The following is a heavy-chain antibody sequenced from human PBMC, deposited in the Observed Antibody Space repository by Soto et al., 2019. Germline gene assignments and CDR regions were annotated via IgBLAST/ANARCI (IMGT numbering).Heavy chain of an antibody. Sequence: PSETVSLTCIVSGGSVSRSNWWSWVRQPPGKGLEWIGEIYHSGSTTYNPSLKSRATISVDKSENQFSLRLKSVTAADTAVYYCASVGYDYDNSGYYLPWGPGPLVTVSS. CDR2: IYHSGST. CDR3: ASVGYDYDNSGYYLP. V-gene: IGHV4-4*02. D-gene: IGHD3-22*01. J-gene: IGHJ5*02. CDR1: GGSVSRSNW.